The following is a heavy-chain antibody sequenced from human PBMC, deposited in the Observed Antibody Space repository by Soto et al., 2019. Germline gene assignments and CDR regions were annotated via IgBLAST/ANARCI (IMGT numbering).Heavy chain of an antibody. V-gene: IGHV3-30*03. J-gene: IGHJ4*02. CDR3: SRGTYYPQSSGLHADY. Sequence: PGGSLRLSCATSGFSFNDYAMYWVRQAPGQGREWVAIISSDGHHQFYLDNLRGRFTVSRDNSKNTLYLQMNSLRPEDTAVYYCSRGTYYPQSSGLHADYWGPGTVVTVSS. CDR2: ISSDGHHQ. D-gene: IGHD3-22*01. CDR1: GFSFNDYA.